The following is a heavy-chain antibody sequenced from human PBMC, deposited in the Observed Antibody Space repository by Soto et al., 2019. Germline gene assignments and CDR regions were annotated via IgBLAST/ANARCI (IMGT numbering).Heavy chain of an antibody. CDR1: GYTFTDYD. CDR2: MNPNSGET. Sequence: QEQLVQSGADVKKPGASVKVSCKTSGYTFTDYDINWVRQATGQGLEWIGWMNPNSGETGYAQKFQGRVTMTRSASLSTAYLELSSLRSEDPAVYYCARVAVAARPRWYNWFDPWGQGTLVTVSS. D-gene: IGHD2-15*01. V-gene: IGHV1-8*01. CDR3: ARVAVAARPRWYNWFDP. J-gene: IGHJ5*02.